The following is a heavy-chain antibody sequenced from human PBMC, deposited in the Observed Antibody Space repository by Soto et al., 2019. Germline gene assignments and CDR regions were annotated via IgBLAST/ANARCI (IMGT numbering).Heavy chain of an antibody. CDR3: AREDIGVITLVRRVMGAGMDV. CDR1: GGTFSSYA. D-gene: IGHD3-10*01. V-gene: IGHV1-69*01. CDR2: IIPIFGTA. J-gene: IGHJ6*02. Sequence: QVQLVQSGAEVKKPGSSVKVSCKASGGTFSSYAISWVRQAPGQGLEWMGGIIPIFGTANYAQKFQGRVTITADESTSTAYMELSSLRSEDTAVYYCAREDIGVITLVRRVMGAGMDVWGQGTTVTVSS.